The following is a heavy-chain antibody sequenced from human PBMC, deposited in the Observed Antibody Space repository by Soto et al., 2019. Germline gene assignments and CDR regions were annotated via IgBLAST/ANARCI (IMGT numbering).Heavy chain of an antibody. V-gene: IGHV1-18*01. CDR2: ISAYNGNT. D-gene: IGHD2-15*01. Sequence: ASVKVSCKASGYTFTSYGISWVRQAPGQGLEWMGWISAYNGNTNYAQKLQGRVTMTTDTSTSTAHMELRSLRSDDTAVYYCARSYIVVVVAATGYYGMDVWGQGTTVTVSS. CDR1: GYTFTSYG. CDR3: ARSYIVVVVAATGYYGMDV. J-gene: IGHJ6*02.